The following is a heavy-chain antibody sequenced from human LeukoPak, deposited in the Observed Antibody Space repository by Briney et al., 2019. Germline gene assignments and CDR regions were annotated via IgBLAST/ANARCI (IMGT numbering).Heavy chain of an antibody. J-gene: IGHJ4*02. CDR1: GGSFSGYY. CDR3: ARIVYYDSSGYFYHFDY. V-gene: IGHV4-34*01. D-gene: IGHD3-22*01. Sequence: SETLSLTCAVYGGSFSGYYWSWIRQPPGEGLEWIGEINHSGSTNYNPSLKSRVTISVDTSKNQFSLKLSSVTAADTAVYYCARIVYYDSSGYFYHFDYWGQGTLVTVSS. CDR2: INHSGST.